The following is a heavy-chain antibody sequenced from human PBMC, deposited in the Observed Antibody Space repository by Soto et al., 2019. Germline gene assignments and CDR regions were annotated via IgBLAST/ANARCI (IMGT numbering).Heavy chain of an antibody. CDR2: IFYRGNT. CDR3: TRGTRATQYYFYFYGMDV. Sequence: ASETLSLTCTVSGGSISGYYWSWIRQPPGRGLEWIGYIFYRGNTLYNPSPKSRLTISLNTSKNQFSLKLGSVTAADTAVYFCTRGTRATQYYFYFYGMDVWGQGTTVTVSS. CDR1: GGSISGYY. J-gene: IGHJ6*02. D-gene: IGHD3-10*01. V-gene: IGHV4-59*01.